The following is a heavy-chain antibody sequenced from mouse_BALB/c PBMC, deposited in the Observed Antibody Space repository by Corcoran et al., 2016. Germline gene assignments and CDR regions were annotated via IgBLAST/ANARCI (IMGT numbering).Heavy chain of an antibody. V-gene: IGHV14-3*02. D-gene: IGHD3-1*01. Sequence: EVQLQHSGAELVKPGASVKLSCTASGFNIKDTYMHWVKQRPEQGLEWIGRIDPANGNTKYDPKFQGKATITADTSSNTAYLQLSSLASEDTAGYYCARGRARAPYYFDYWGQGTTLTVSS. CDR1: GFNIKDTY. CDR3: ARGRARAPYYFDY. CDR2: IDPANGNT. J-gene: IGHJ2*01.